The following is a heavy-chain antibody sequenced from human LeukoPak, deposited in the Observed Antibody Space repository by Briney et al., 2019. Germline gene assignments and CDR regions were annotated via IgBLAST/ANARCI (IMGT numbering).Heavy chain of an antibody. J-gene: IGHJ6*03. D-gene: IGHD2-2*01. CDR3: ASSDCSSTSCYPGYYYYYYMDV. CDR1: GYTFTGYY. Sequence: ASVKVSCKASGYTFTGYYMHWVRQAPGQGLEWMGWINPNSGGTNYAQKFQGRVTMTRDTSISKAYMELSRLRSDDTAVYYCASSDCSSTSCYPGYYYYYYMDVWGKGTTVTVS. CDR2: INPNSGGT. V-gene: IGHV1-2*02.